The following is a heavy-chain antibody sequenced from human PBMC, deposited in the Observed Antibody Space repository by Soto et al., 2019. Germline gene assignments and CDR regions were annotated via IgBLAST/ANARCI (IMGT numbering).Heavy chain of an antibody. Sequence: SETLSLTCAVYGGSFSGYYWSWIRQPPGKGLEWIGEINHSGSTNYNPSLKSRVTISVDTSKNQFSLKLSSVTAADTAVYYCARVPTRGTTGTTSGSDYWGQGTLVTVS. CDR1: GGSFSGYY. CDR2: INHSGST. J-gene: IGHJ4*02. CDR3: ARVPTRGTTGTTSGSDY. D-gene: IGHD1-1*01. V-gene: IGHV4-34*01.